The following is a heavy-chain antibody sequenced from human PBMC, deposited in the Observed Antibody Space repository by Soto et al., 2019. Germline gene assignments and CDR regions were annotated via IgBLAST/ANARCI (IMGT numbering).Heavy chain of an antibody. Sequence: SETLSLTCTVSGGSISSYYWSWIRQPPGKGLEWIGYIYYSGSTNYNPSLKSRVTISVDTSKNQFSLKLSSVTAADTAVYYCARDGWDGYNCYWGQGTLVTVSS. CDR3: ARDGWDGYNCY. CDR2: IYYSGST. J-gene: IGHJ4*02. V-gene: IGHV4-59*01. D-gene: IGHD5-12*01. CDR1: GGSISSYY.